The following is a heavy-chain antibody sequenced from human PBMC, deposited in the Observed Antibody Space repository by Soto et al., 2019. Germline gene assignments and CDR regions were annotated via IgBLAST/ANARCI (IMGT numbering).Heavy chain of an antibody. CDR1: GYTFTSHG. D-gene: IGHD6-6*01. CDR3: ARALAARSSLGYDY. Sequence: QVQLVQSGAEVKKPGASVKVSCKASGYTFTSHGISWVRQAPGQGLEWMGWISAYNGNTNYAQKLQGRVTMTIDTSTSTAFMELRSLRSDDTAVYYCARALAARSSLGYDYWGQGTLVTVSS. V-gene: IGHV1-18*01. J-gene: IGHJ4*02. CDR2: ISAYNGNT.